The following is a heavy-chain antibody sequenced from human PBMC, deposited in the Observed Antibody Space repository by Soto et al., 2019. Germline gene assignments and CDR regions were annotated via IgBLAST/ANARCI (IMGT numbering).Heavy chain of an antibody. CDR2: ISYDGSNK. CDR1: GFTFSSYG. D-gene: IGHD3-9*01. CDR3: AKAYYDILTGYYRHYYYGMDV. J-gene: IGHJ6*02. V-gene: IGHV3-30*18. Sequence: QVQLVESGGGVVQPGRSLRLSCAASGFTFSSYGMHWVRQAPGKGLEWVAVISYDGSNKYYADSVKGRFTISRDNSKNTLYLQMNSLRAEDTAVYYCAKAYYDILTGYYRHYYYGMDVWGQGTTVTVSS.